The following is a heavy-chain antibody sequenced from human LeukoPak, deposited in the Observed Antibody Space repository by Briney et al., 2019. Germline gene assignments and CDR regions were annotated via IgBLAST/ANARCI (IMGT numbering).Heavy chain of an antibody. Sequence: GGSLRLSCAASGFTFSNYGMHWVRQAPGKGLEWVAIIWYDGSDKYYADSVKGRFTFSRDNSKNTLYLQMNSLRAEDTAVYYCARDLPYDSSGYSAAFDIWGQGTMVTVSP. CDR2: IWYDGSDK. CDR3: ARDLPYDSSGYSAAFDI. D-gene: IGHD3-22*01. J-gene: IGHJ3*02. V-gene: IGHV3-33*01. CDR1: GFTFSNYG.